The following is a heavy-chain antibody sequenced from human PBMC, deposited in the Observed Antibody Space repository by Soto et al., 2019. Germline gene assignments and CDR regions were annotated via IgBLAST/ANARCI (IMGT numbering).Heavy chain of an antibody. D-gene: IGHD3-9*01. CDR3: TTAHTYNFLTHLIFDY. CDR1: GFTFGNAW. Sequence: EVQLVESGGGLVKPGGSLRLSCAASGFTFGNAWMSWVRQAPGKGLEWVGRIKSKTDGGTTDYAAPVKGRFTISRDDSKNTLYLQMNSLKTEDTAVYYCTTAHTYNFLTHLIFDYWGQGTLVTVSS. V-gene: IGHV3-15*01. J-gene: IGHJ4*02. CDR2: IKSKTDGGTT.